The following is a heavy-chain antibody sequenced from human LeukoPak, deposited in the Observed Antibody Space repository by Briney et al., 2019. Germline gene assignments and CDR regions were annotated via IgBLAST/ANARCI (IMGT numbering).Heavy chain of an antibody. CDR3: ARSVTGANNWFDP. V-gene: IGHV4-4*09. CDR1: GGSISSHY. Sequence: SETLSLTCTVSGGSISSHYWSWIRQPPGKGLEWVGIIYSSGTTYYNPSLTSRVTISIDTSKNQFSLKLTSVTAADTAVYYCARSVTGANNWFDPWGQGTLVTVSS. CDR2: IYSSGTT. D-gene: IGHD1-20*01. J-gene: IGHJ5*02.